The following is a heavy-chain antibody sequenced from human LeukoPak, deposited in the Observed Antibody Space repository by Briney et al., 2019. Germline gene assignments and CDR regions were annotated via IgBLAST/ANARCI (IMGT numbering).Heavy chain of an antibody. CDR1: GFTFSGFC. J-gene: IGHJ4*02. Sequence: GRSLRLSCAASGFTFSGFCMHWVHQAPGKGLEWVAVISYNGSNKYYADSVKGRFTIFRDNSKNTLFMQMNSLRAEDTAVYYCAKDKSIAVAGTNDYFDYWGQGTLVTVSS. D-gene: IGHD6-19*01. V-gene: IGHV3-30*18. CDR2: ISYNGSNK. CDR3: AKDKSIAVAGTNDYFDY.